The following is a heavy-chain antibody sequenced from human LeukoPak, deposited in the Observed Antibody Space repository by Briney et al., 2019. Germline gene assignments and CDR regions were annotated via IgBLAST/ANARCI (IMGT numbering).Heavy chain of an antibody. CDR3: TTSVPKTRDP. CDR1: GNDFIDVY. CDR2: INPHSRAT. J-gene: IGHJ5*02. Sequence: ASVKVSCKASGNDFIDVYFNWGRQAPGRGLEWVGWINPHSRATHYAQRFRGRVTIEASITTGYMELNSLTSDDTAVYCVTTSVPKTRDPWGQGTLVTVSS. D-gene: IGHD5/OR15-5a*01. V-gene: IGHV1-2*02.